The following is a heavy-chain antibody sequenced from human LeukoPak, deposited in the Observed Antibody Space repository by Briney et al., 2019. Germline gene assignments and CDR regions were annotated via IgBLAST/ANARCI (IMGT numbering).Heavy chain of an antibody. V-gene: IGHV3-30*18. CDR3: AKTLYDSSGYFYYYYYGMDV. Sequence: GGSLRLSCAASGFTFSSYGMHWVRQAPGKGLEWVAVISYDGSNKYYADSVKGRFTISRDNSKNTLYLQMNSLRAEDTAVYYCAKTLYDSSGYFYYYYYGMDVWGQGTTVTVS. D-gene: IGHD3-22*01. CDR1: GFTFSSYG. CDR2: ISYDGSNK. J-gene: IGHJ6*02.